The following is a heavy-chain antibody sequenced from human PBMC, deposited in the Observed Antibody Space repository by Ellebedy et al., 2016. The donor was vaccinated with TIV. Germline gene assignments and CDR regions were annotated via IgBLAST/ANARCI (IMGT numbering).Heavy chain of an antibody. Sequence: GGSLRLSCAASGFTFSSYAMSWVRQAPGKGLEWVANIKQDGSEKYYVDSVKGRFTISRDNAKNSLYLQMNSLRAEDTAVYYCARKIKAAAIDYWGQGTLVTVSS. D-gene: IGHD6-13*01. J-gene: IGHJ4*02. CDR3: ARKIKAAAIDY. V-gene: IGHV3-7*01. CDR1: GFTFSSYA. CDR2: IKQDGSEK.